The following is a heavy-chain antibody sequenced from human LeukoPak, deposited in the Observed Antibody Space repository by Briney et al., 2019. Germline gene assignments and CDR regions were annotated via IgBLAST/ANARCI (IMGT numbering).Heavy chain of an antibody. CDR2: ILYTGTT. V-gene: IGHV4-39*01. D-gene: IGHD5-18*01. CDR3: VRRVPHTALDY. Sequence: SETLSLTCTVSGASIKIDNSYWGWIRQSPGKGLEWIGSILYTGTTDYSPSLKSRVTISVDTSTNRFSLRLTSATAADSAVYYCVRRVPHTALDYWDLGTLVTVSS. J-gene: IGHJ4*02. CDR1: GASIKIDNSY.